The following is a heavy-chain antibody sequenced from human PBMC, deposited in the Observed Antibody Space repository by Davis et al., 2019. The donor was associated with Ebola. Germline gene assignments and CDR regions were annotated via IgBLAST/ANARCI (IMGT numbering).Heavy chain of an antibody. CDR3: GRLDMVATIGYY. V-gene: IGHV5-51*01. Sequence: AASLKTSCKASGYIFTSYWIGWVRQMPGKGLEWMAIIYPGDSDTRYSPSFQGQVTIPADKSISTAYLQWSSLKASETAMYYCGRLDMVATIGYYWGQGTLVTVSS. CDR2: IYPGDSDT. J-gene: IGHJ4*02. D-gene: IGHD5-12*01. CDR1: GYIFTSYW.